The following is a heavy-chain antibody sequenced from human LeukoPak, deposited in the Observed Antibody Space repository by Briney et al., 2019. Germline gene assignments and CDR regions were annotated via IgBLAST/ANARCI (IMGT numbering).Heavy chain of an antibody. Sequence: SQTLSLTCTVSGGSISSGGYYWSWIRQHPGKGLEWIGYIYYSGSTYYNPSLKSRVTISVDTSKNQFSLKLSSVTAADTAVYYCASSNPVSPYCGGDRPPYDIWGQGTMVTVSS. CDR3: ASSNPVSPYCGGDRPPYDI. V-gene: IGHV4-31*03. D-gene: IGHD2-21*02. J-gene: IGHJ3*02. CDR2: IYYSGST. CDR1: GGSISSGGYY.